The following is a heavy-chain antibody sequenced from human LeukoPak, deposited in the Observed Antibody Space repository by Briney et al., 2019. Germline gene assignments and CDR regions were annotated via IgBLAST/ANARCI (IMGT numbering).Heavy chain of an antibody. J-gene: IGHJ6*03. V-gene: IGHV1-8*01. CDR2: MNPNSGNT. Sequence: ASVKVSCKASGYTFTSYDINWGRQATGQGVEWMGWMNPNSGNTGYAQKFQGRVTMTSNTSISTAYMELSSLRSEDTAVYYCARGPNNWNGHYMDVWGKGTTVTISS. CDR1: GYTFTSYD. CDR3: ARGPNNWNGHYMDV. D-gene: IGHD1-20*01.